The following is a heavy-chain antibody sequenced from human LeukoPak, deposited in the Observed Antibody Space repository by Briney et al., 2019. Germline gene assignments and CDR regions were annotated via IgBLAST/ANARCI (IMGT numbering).Heavy chain of an antibody. D-gene: IGHD2-8*02. J-gene: IGHJ4*02. CDR2: IFPSGGEI. V-gene: IGHV3-23*01. CDR1: GFTFSTFA. Sequence: GGSLRLSCAASGFTFSTFAMIWVRQHPGKGREWVSSIFPSGGEIHYADSVRGRFTISRDNSKSTLSLQMNSLRAEDTAIYYCATYRQVLLPLESWGQGTLVTVSS. CDR3: ATYRQVLLPLES.